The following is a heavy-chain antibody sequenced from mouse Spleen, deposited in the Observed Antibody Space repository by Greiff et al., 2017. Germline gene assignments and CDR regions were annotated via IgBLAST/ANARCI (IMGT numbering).Heavy chain of an antibody. D-gene: IGHD3-3*01. J-gene: IGHJ3*01. CDR3: ARGGTRFAY. CDR1: GYTFTSYW. V-gene: IGHV1-69*01. CDR2: IDPSDSYT. Sequence: VQLQQPGAELVMPGASVKLSCKASGYTFTSYWMHWVKQRPGQGLEWIGEIDPSDSYTNYNQKFKGKATLTVDKSSSTAYMQLSSLTSEDSAVYYCARGGTRFAYRGQGTLVTVSA.